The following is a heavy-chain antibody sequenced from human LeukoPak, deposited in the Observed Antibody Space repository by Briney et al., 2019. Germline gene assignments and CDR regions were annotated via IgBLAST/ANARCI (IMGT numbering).Heavy chain of an antibody. CDR2: INHSGST. V-gene: IGHV4-34*01. Sequence: SETLSLTCAVYGGSFSGYYWSWICQPPGKGLEWIGEINHSGSTNYNPSLKSRVTISVDTSKNQFSLKLSSVTAADTAVYYCARGRSRGFVSSGPYYYYGMDVWGQGTTVTVSS. CDR1: GGSFSGYY. D-gene: IGHD3-22*01. J-gene: IGHJ6*02. CDR3: ARGRSRGFVSSGPYYYYGMDV.